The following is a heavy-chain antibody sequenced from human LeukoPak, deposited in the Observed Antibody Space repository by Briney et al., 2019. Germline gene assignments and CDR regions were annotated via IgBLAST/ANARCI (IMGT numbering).Heavy chain of an antibody. V-gene: IGHV3-7*01. J-gene: IGHJ1*01. Sequence: QTGGSLRLSCAASGFTFSSYWMSWVRQAPGKGLEWVANIKQDGSEKHYVDSVKGRFTISRDNAKNSLCLQMNSLRAEDTAVYYCARADGVGVVTPYFQHWGQGTLVTVSS. CDR1: GFTFSSYW. CDR3: ARADGVGVVTPYFQH. CDR2: IKQDGSEK. D-gene: IGHD4-23*01.